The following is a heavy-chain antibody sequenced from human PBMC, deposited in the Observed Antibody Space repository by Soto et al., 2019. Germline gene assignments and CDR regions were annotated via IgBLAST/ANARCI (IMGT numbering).Heavy chain of an antibody. CDR2: IYHSGST. D-gene: IGHD2-2*01. CDR1: GYSISSGYY. CDR3: AREYRKIGYCSSTSCPPGFDP. J-gene: IGHJ5*02. Sequence: SETLSLTCAVSGYSISSGYYWGWIRQPPGKGLEWIGSIYHSGSTYYNPSLKSRVTISVDTSKNQFSLKLSSVPAADTAVYYCAREYRKIGYCSSTSCPPGFDPWGQGTLVTVSS. V-gene: IGHV4-38-2*02.